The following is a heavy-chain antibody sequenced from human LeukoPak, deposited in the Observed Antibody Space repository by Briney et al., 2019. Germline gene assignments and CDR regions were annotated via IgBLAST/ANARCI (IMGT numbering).Heavy chain of an antibody. CDR3: ARDRYGSGSYYLPTSFDY. Sequence: GGSLRLSCAASGFTFSSYSMNWVRQAPGKGLEWVSCISSSSSTIYYADSVKGRFTISRDNAKNSLYLQMNSLRAEDTAVYYCARDRYGSGSYYLPTSFDYWGQGTLVTVSS. CDR1: GFTFSSYS. CDR2: ISSSSSTI. J-gene: IGHJ4*02. D-gene: IGHD3-10*01. V-gene: IGHV3-48*04.